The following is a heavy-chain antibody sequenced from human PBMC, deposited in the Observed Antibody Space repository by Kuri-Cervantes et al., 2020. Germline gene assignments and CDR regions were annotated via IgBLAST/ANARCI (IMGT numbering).Heavy chain of an antibody. J-gene: IGHJ6*02. V-gene: IGHV1-2*02. CDR1: GYTFTGYY. Sequence: ASVKVSCKASGYTFTGYYMHWVRQAPGQGLEWMGWINPNSGGTNYAQKFQGRVTMTRDTSISTAYMELSSLRSDDTAVYYCAVIHCSSTSCYSFSDYYYGMDVWGQGTTVTVSS. CDR2: INPNSGGT. CDR3: AVIHCSSTSCYSFSDYYYGMDV. D-gene: IGHD2-2*01.